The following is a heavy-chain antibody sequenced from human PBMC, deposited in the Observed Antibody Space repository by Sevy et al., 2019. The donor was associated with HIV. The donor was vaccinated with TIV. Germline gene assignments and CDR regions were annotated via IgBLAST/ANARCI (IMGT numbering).Heavy chain of an antibody. D-gene: IGHD3-22*01. V-gene: IGHV5-51*01. CDR1: GYNFSGYW. CDR2: IYPTDSRI. Sequence: GESLKISCKGSGYNFSGYWVGWVRQMPGKGLEWMGIIYPTDSRIIYSRSLQGQVTISVDKSITTAYLQWRSLKTSDTAMYYCARSSFYYDNSGFYPFDFWGQGTLVTVSS. J-gene: IGHJ4*02. CDR3: ARSSFYYDNSGFYPFDF.